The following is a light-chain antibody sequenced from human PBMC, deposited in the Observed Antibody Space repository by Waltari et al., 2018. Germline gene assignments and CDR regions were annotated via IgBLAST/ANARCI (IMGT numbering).Light chain of an antibody. CDR1: QSLLHNNGFNY. CDR2: LGS. Sequence: DIVMTQSPLSLSVTPGEPASISCRSSQSLLHNNGFNYLDWYLQKPGQSPQLLIYLGSHRDSGVPDRFGGSGSGTDVTRIITRVEAEDVGVYYCMQALQTWTFGQGTKVEIK. CDR3: MQALQTWT. V-gene: IGKV2-28*01. J-gene: IGKJ1*01.